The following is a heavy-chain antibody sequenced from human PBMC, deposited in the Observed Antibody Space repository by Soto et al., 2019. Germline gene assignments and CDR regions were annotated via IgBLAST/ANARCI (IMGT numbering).Heavy chain of an antibody. V-gene: IGHV3-23*01. CDR1: GFTFSSYA. Sequence: GGSLRLSCAASGFTFSSYAMSWVRQAPGKGLEWVAAISGSGSSTDYADSVKGRFTISRDNSKNTLYLQMNSLRAEDTAVYYCARDHLDVVVVTAIGFDYWGQGTLVTVSS. CDR3: ARDHLDVVVVTAIGFDY. J-gene: IGHJ4*02. D-gene: IGHD2-21*02. CDR2: ISGSGSST.